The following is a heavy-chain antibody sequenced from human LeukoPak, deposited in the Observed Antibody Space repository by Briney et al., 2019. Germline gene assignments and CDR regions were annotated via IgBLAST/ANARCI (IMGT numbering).Heavy chain of an antibody. J-gene: IGHJ4*02. CDR3: ARRTGSYFDSSGYPDH. CDR1: GFTFSSYW. D-gene: IGHD3-22*01. CDR2: IKQDGSDK. V-gene: IGHV3-7*01. Sequence: GGSLRLSCAASGFTFSSYWMSWVRQAPGKGLEWVANIKQDGSDKYYVGSVKGRFTISRDNARNSLYLQMNSPRAEDTAVYYCARRTGSYFDSSGYPDHWGQGTLVTVSS.